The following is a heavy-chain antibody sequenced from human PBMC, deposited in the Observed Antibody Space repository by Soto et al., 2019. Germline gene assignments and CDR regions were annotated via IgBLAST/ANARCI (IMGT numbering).Heavy chain of an antibody. Sequence: ASVKVSCKASGGTFSSYAISWVRQAPGQGLEWMGGIIPIFGTANYAQKFQDRVTITADESTSTAYMELSSLRSEDTAVYYCARTYYYDSSGYYQPRKFDRFAICGQGTMVPGSS. J-gene: IGHJ3*02. D-gene: IGHD3-22*01. CDR3: ARTYYYDSSGYYQPRKFDRFAI. V-gene: IGHV1-69*13. CDR1: GGTFSSYA. CDR2: IIPIFGTA.